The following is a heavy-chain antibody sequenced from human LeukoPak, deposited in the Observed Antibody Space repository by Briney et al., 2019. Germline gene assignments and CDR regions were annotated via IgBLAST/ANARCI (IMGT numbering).Heavy chain of an antibody. CDR2: INHSGST. CDR1: GGSFSGYY. J-gene: IGHJ6*03. Sequence: QPSETLSLTCAVYGGSFSGYYWSWIRQPPGKGLEWIGDINHSGSTNYNPSLKSRVTISVDTSKNQFSLKLSSVTAADTAVYYCARGLVFHRYYMDVWGKGTTVTVSS. V-gene: IGHV4-34*01. CDR3: ARGLVFHRYYMDV. D-gene: IGHD2-8*01.